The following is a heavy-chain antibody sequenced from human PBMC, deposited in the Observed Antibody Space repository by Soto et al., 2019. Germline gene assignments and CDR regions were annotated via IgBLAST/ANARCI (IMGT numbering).Heavy chain of an antibody. J-gene: IGHJ6*02. D-gene: IGHD3-22*01. Sequence: GASVKVSCKASGYTFTSYGISWVRQAPGQGLEWMGWISAYNGNTNYAQKLQGRVTMTTDTSTSTAYMELRSLRSDDTAVYYCARDQYYYDSSGYPEPSWYYGMDVWGQGTTVTVSS. CDR1: GYTFTSYG. CDR3: ARDQYYYDSSGYPEPSWYYGMDV. V-gene: IGHV1-18*01. CDR2: ISAYNGNT.